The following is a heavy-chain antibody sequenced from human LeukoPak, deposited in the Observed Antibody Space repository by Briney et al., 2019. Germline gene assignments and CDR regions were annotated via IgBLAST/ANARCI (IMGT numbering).Heavy chain of an antibody. J-gene: IGHJ4*02. V-gene: IGHV4-59*12. CDR2: IYYSGST. CDR1: GGSISSYY. D-gene: IGHD6-19*01. Sequence: SETLSLTCTVSGGSISSYYWSWIRQPPGKGLEWIGYIYYSGSTNYNPSLKSRVTISVDTSKNHFSLKLTSVTAADTAIYYCAAAAVAVDYWGQGTLVTVSS. CDR3: AAAAVAVDY.